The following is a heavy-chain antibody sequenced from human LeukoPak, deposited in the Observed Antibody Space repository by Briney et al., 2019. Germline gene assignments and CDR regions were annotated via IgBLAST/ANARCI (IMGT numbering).Heavy chain of an antibody. CDR2: IKSKTDGGTT. D-gene: IGHD4-17*01. V-gene: IGHV3-15*01. CDR3: TTEPAVDDYGDYFGNY. CDR1: GFTFSNAW. Sequence: GSLRLSCAASGFTFSNAWMSWVRQAPGKGLEWVGRIKSKTDGGTTDYAVPVKGRFTISRDDSKNTLYLQMNSLKTEDTAVYYCTTEPAVDDYGDYFGNYWGQGTLVTVSS. J-gene: IGHJ4*02.